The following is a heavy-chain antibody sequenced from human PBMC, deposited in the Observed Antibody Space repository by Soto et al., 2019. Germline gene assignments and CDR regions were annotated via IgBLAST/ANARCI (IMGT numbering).Heavy chain of an antibody. D-gene: IGHD1-20*01. CDR3: ARTRYNWNTYYYGMDV. J-gene: IGHJ6*02. V-gene: IGHV1-69*12. Sequence: QVQLVQSGAEVKKPGSSVKVSCKASGGTFSSYAISWVRQAPGQGLEWMGGIIPIFGTANYAQKFQGRVTITADEXTXKAYMELSSLRSEDTAVYYCARTRYNWNTYYYGMDVWGQGTTVTVSS. CDR1: GGTFSSYA. CDR2: IIPIFGTA.